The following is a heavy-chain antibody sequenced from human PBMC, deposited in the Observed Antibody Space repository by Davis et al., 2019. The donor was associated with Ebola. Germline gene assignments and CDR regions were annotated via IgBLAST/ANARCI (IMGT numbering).Heavy chain of an antibody. CDR2: IIPIFVTA. D-gene: IGHD3-16*01. CDR3: AREHDFGVANWFDP. J-gene: IGHJ5*02. V-gene: IGHV1-69*13. Sequence: AASVKVSCKASGGTFSSYAISWVRQAPGQGLEWMGGIIPIFVTANYAQKFQGRVTITADESTSTAYMELSSLRSEDTAVYYCAREHDFGVANWFDPWGQGTLVTVSS. CDR1: GGTFSSYA.